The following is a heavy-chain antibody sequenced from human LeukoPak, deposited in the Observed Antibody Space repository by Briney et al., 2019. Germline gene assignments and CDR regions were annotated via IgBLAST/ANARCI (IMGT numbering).Heavy chain of an antibody. CDR1: GFTFSDYY. D-gene: IGHD3-10*01. CDR2: ISSSGSTI. Sequence: GGSLRLSCAASGFTFSDYYMSWIRQAPGKGLEWVSYISSSGSTIYYADSVKGRFTISRDNAKNSLYLQMNSLRAEDTAVYYCASLYGSGSYASYYYGMDVWGQGTTVTVSS. CDR3: ASLYGSGSYASYYYGMDV. V-gene: IGHV3-11*01. J-gene: IGHJ6*02.